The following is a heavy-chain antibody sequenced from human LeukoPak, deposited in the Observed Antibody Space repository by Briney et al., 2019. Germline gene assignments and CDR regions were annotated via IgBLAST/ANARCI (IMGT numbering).Heavy chain of an antibody. Sequence: GGSLRLSCAASGFTFSSHAMGWVRQAAEKGLEWVSVVSGSGGGTFYANSVKGRFTISRDNSKNTLFLQMNSLRAEDTAIYYCAKDYESSAYYYSYSYFDYWGQGALVTVSS. CDR2: VSGSGGGT. CDR1: GFTFSSHA. D-gene: IGHD3-22*01. CDR3: AKDYESSAYYYSYSYFDY. V-gene: IGHV3-23*01. J-gene: IGHJ4*02.